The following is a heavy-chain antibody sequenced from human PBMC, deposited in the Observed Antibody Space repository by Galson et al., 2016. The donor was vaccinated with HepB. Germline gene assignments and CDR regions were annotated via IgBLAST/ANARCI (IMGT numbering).Heavy chain of an antibody. V-gene: IGHV3-9*01. J-gene: IGHJ1*01. CDR1: GFIFKDYA. D-gene: IGHD1-26*01. CDR2: ISWNSGSI. Sequence: SLRLSCAASGFIFKDYAMHWVRQAPGKGLEWVSSISWNSGSIGYADSVKGRFTISRDNAKNSLYLQMNSLGAEDTAFYYCAQDKASMSVGATNFQHWGEGTLGTISS. CDR3: AQDKASMSVGATNFQH.